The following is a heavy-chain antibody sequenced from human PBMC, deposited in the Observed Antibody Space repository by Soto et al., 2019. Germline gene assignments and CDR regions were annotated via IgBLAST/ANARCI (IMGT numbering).Heavy chain of an antibody. CDR3: TAGSDYYDASGYHYPDAFAI. V-gene: IGHV3-15*01. CDR2: IKTKNYAGAT. J-gene: IGHJ3*02. D-gene: IGHD3-22*01. Sequence: TGGSLRLSCVGSGFSFSNRWMSWVRQAPGKGLEWVGRIKTKNYAGATDYAAPVKGRFSISREDSKDTVYLQMNSLTTEDTAVYFCTAGSDYYDASGYHYPDAFAIWGQGTMVTVSS. CDR1: GFSFSNRW.